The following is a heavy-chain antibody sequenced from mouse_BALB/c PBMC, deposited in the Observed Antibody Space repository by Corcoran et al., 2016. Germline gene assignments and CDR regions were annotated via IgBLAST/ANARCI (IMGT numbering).Heavy chain of an antibody. Sequence: QIQLQQSGPELVEPGSSVKISCEASGYTFTDYCINWVKQRPGQGLEWIGWIYPGCGNTKYNEKFRGKATLTIDTSSSTAYMQLSSLTSEDTAVYICARGEGHYAMYHWGQGTSVTVS. D-gene: IGHD3-3*01. CDR3: ARGEGHYAMYH. CDR1: GYTFTDYC. CDR2: IYPGCGNT. J-gene: IGHJ4*01. V-gene: IGHV1-84*02.